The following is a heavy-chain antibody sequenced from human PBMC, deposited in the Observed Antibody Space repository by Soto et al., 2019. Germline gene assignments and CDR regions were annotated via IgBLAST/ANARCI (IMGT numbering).Heavy chain of an antibody. J-gene: IGHJ5*01. Sequence: GESLKISCQGSGYIFTKHWIAWVRQKPGKGLEWIGIIDPVDSDDRYSPSFEGQVTISVDKSNNTAFLRWDKLKTSDTATYFWARRALHPSGHYYPYTWFDSWGQGTQVTVSS. CDR3: ARRALHPSGHYYPYTWFDS. D-gene: IGHD3-22*01. V-gene: IGHV5-51*01. CDR2: IDPVDSDD. CDR1: GYIFTKHW.